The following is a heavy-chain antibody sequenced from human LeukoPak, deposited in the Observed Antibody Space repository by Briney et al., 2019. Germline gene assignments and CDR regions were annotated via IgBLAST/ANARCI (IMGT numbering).Heavy chain of an antibody. Sequence: GGSLRLSCAASGFTFSTYAMNWVRQAPGKGLEWVLAISGSGSSTYYADSVKGRFTISRDNSKNTLYLQMNSLRAEDTAVYYCAKQTPPYGDYDYWGQGTLVTVSS. CDR2: ISGSGSST. CDR3: AKQTPPYGDYDY. D-gene: IGHD4-17*01. CDR1: GFTFSTYA. J-gene: IGHJ4*02. V-gene: IGHV3-23*01.